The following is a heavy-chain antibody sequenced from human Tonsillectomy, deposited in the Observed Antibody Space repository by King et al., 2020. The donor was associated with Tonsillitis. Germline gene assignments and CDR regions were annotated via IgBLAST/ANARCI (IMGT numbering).Heavy chain of an antibody. D-gene: IGHD4-17*01. CDR2: ISNTGRT. Sequence: VQLQESGPGLVKPSETLSLTCAVSGDSISSGGYFWSWIRQLPGKGLEWIGSISNTGRTDYNPSLESRLNIFVATSKNHFSLRLTSVTAADTAVYFCARNREYGDYVDYWGQGSRVTVSS. CDR1: GDSISSGGYF. V-gene: IGHV4-31*11. CDR3: ARNREYGDYVDY. J-gene: IGHJ4*02.